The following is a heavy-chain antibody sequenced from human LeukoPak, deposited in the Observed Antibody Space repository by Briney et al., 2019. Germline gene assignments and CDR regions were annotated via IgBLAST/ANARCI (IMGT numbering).Heavy chain of an antibody. CDR1: GFTFSSYT. CDR2: ISSSSGYI. D-gene: IGHD2-2*01. J-gene: IGHJ4*02. V-gene: IGHV3-21*01. CDR3: VNDCSSSSCYDY. Sequence: PGGSLRLSCAASGFTFSSYTMTWVRQAPGKGLEWVLSISSSSGYIYYADSVKGRFTISRDNAKNSLYLQLNSLRAEDTAVYYCVNDCSSSSCYDYWGQGTLVTVSS.